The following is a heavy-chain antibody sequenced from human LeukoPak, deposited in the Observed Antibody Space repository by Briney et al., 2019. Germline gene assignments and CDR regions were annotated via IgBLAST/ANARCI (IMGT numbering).Heavy chain of an antibody. V-gene: IGHV1-3*01. CDR3: ARGSNWNDEGGWFDP. CDR2: INAGNGNT. J-gene: IGHJ5*02. Sequence: ASVKVSCKASGYTFTSYAMHCVRQAPGQRLEWMGWINAGNGNTKYSQKFQGRVTITRDTSARTAYMELSSLRSEDTAVYYCARGSNWNDEGGWFDPWGQGTLVTVSS. CDR1: GYTFTSYA. D-gene: IGHD1-1*01.